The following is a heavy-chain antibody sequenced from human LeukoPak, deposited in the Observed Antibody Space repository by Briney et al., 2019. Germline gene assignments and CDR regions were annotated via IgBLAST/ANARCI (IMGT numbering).Heavy chain of an antibody. J-gene: IGHJ6*03. D-gene: IGHD4-17*01. Sequence: ASVKVSCKASGYTFTSYGISWVRQAPAQGLEWMGWISAYNGNTNYAQKLQGRVTMTTDTSTSTAYMELRSLRSDDTAVYYCARGVYGDPGRYYYYYMDVWGKGTTVTISS. CDR3: ARGVYGDPGRYYYYYMDV. V-gene: IGHV1-18*01. CDR2: ISAYNGNT. CDR1: GYTFTSYG.